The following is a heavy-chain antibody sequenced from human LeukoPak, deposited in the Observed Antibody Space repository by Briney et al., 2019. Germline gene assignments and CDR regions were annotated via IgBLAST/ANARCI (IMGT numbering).Heavy chain of an antibody. J-gene: IGHJ4*02. Sequence: SETLSLTCTVSGDPISSSTYSTTYYWGWIRQPPGKGLEWIGSITYSGTTHYNASLKSRVTISVDTSKNQFSLRLSSATAADTAVYFCARHGGRYNWSPSDWGQGTLVTVSS. V-gene: IGHV4-39*01. D-gene: IGHD1-20*01. CDR3: ARHGGRYNWSPSD. CDR1: GDPISSSTYSTTYY. CDR2: ITYSGTT.